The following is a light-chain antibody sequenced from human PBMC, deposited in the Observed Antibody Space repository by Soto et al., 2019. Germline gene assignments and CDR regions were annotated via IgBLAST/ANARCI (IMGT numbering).Light chain of an antibody. CDR2: VGTGGIVG. J-gene: IGLJ2*01. V-gene: IGLV9-49*01. CDR3: GADHGSGSNFVVV. CDR1: SGYSNYK. Sequence: QLVLTQPPSASDSLGASVTLTCTLSSGYSNYKVDWYQQSPGKGPRFVMRVGTGGIVGSKGDGIPDRFSVLGSGLNRYLTIKNIQEEDESDYHCGADHGSGSNFVVVFGGGTKLTVL.